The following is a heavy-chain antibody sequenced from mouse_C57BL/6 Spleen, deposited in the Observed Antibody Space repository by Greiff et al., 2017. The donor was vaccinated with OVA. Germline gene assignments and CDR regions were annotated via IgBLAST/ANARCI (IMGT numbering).Heavy chain of an antibody. CDR2: IDPSDSET. V-gene: IGHV1-52*01. CDR3: ARSTTVVALDY. D-gene: IGHD1-1*01. CDR1: GYTFTSYW. J-gene: IGHJ2*01. Sequence: QVQLQQPGAELVRPGSSVKLSCKASGYTFTSYWMHWVKQRPIQGLEWIGNIDPSDSETHYNQKFKDKATLTVDKSSRTAYMQLSSLTSEDSAVYYWARSTTVVALDYWGQGTTLTVSS.